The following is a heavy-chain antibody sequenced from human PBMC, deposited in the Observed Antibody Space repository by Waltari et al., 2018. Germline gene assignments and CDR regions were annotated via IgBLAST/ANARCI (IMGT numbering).Heavy chain of an antibody. J-gene: IGHJ4*02. CDR1: GYLFPHYG. V-gene: IGHV1-18*01. CDR3: ARDDADSSNFGGF. Sequence: QLVQSGAEVKKPGASVQVSCKASGYLFPHYGITWVRKAPGQGLEWMGWIYPYIVNTKYEQSRQSRVTLTTDTSTTTAYMEISSLRSDDTAIYYCARDDADSSNFGGFWGQGTLVTVSS. D-gene: IGHD6-13*01. CDR2: IYPYIVNT.